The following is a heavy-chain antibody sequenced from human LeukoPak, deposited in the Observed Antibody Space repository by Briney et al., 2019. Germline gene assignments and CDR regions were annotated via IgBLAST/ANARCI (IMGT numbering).Heavy chain of an antibody. D-gene: IGHD6-19*01. CDR3: AKDIGGWSAGFDY. Sequence: GGSLRLSCAASGFTFDDYAMHWVRQAPGKGLEWVSGISWNSGSIGYADSVKGRFTISGDSAKNSLYLQMNSLRAEDTALYYCAKDIGGWSAGFDYWGQGTLVTVSS. CDR1: GFTFDDYA. J-gene: IGHJ4*02. CDR2: ISWNSGSI. V-gene: IGHV3-9*01.